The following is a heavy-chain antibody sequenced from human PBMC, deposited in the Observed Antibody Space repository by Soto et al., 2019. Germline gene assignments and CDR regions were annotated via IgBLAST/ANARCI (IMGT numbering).Heavy chain of an antibody. J-gene: IGHJ5*02. D-gene: IGHD3-3*01. V-gene: IGHV4-59*01. CDR1: GGSISSYY. CDR3: ARDLRRGSGYFRRWGFDP. Sequence: QVQLQESGPGLVKPSETLSLTCTVSGGSISSYYWSWIRQPPGKGLEWIGYIYYSGSTNYNPSLKSRVTISVDTSKNQFSLKLSSVTAADTAVYYCARDLRRGSGYFRRWGFDPWGQGTLVTVSS. CDR2: IYYSGST.